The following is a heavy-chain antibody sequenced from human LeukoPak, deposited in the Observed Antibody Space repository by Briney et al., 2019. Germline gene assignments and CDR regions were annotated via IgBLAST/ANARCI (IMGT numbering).Heavy chain of an antibody. CDR1: GGTFSSYA. CDR3: ALGGDNYYYYYMDV. V-gene: IGHV1-69*05. Sequence: SVKVSCKASGGTFSSYAMSWVRQAPGQGLEWMGGIIPIFGTANYAQKFQGRVTITTDESTSTAYMELSSLGSEDTAVYYCALGGDNYYYYYMDVWGKGTTVTVSS. J-gene: IGHJ6*03. CDR2: IIPIFGTA. D-gene: IGHD5-24*01.